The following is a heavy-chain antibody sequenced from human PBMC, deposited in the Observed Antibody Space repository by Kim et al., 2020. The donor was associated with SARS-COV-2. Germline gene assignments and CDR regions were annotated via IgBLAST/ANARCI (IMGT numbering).Heavy chain of an antibody. Sequence: GGSLRLSCAASGFTISNYWMKWVRQAPGKGLEWVAIIKQDGAGKYYLDSVKGRFTISRDNAKSSLYLQMNSLRAEDTAMYYCLSAVGGDAYDIWGQGTMVTVSS. CDR3: LSAVGGDAYDI. CDR2: IKQDGAGK. V-gene: IGHV3-7*01. J-gene: IGHJ3*02. D-gene: IGHD3-10*01. CDR1: GFTISNYW.